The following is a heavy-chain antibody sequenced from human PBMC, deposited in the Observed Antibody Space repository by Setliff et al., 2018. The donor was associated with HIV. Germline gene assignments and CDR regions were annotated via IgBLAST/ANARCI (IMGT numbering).Heavy chain of an antibody. CDR3: ARHKSQPYYFDY. CDR2: IHTSGIT. V-gene: IGHV4-61*09. Sequence: PSETLSLTCSVSSDSISSGSYYWSWIRLPAGKGLEWIGQIHTSGITNYNPSLKSRVTISVDSSKNQFSLKLSSVTAADTAVYYCARHKSQPYYFDYWGQGTLVTVSS. J-gene: IGHJ4*02. CDR1: SDSISSGSYY.